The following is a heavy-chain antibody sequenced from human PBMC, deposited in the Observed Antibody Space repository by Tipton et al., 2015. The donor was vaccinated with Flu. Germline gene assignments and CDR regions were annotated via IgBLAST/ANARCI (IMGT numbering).Heavy chain of an antibody. CDR1: GFTLRNYA. CDR2: VSGSGSRT. Sequence: SLRLSCVVSGFTLRNYAMNWVRQAPGKGLEWVSSVSGSGSRTFYADSVKGRFTISRDNSENVVYLHMSNVRAEDTARYYCAKDMSNQDDFWSGLIYGMDVWGQGTTVTVSS. CDR3: AKDMSNQDDFWSGLIYGMDV. D-gene: IGHD3-3*01. V-gene: IGHV3-23*01. J-gene: IGHJ6*02.